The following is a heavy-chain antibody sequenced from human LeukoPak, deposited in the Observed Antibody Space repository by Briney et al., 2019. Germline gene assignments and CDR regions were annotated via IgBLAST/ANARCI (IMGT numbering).Heavy chain of an antibody. V-gene: IGHV4-59*12. Sequence: PSETLSLTCTVSGGSISSYYWSWIRQPPGKGLEWIGYIYYSGSTYYNPSLKSRVTISVDTSKNQFSLKLSSVTAADTAVYYCARERIGHYYFDYWGQGTLVTVSS. D-gene: IGHD3-16*02. CDR2: IYYSGST. CDR3: ARERIGHYYFDY. J-gene: IGHJ4*02. CDR1: GGSISSYY.